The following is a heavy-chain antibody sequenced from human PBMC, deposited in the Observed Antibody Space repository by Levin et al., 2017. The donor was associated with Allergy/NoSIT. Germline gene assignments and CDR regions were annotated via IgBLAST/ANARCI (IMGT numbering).Heavy chain of an antibody. V-gene: IGHV3-48*01. J-gene: IGHJ6*03. CDR1: GFTFSSYS. Sequence: GESLKISCAASGFTFSSYSMNWVRQAPGKGLEWVSYISSSSSTIYYADSVKGRFTISRDNAKNSLYLQMNSLRAEDTAVYYCARDGSGIYYYYMDVWGKGTTVTVSS. CDR2: ISSSSSTI. CDR3: ARDGSGIYYYYMDV. D-gene: IGHD3-10*01.